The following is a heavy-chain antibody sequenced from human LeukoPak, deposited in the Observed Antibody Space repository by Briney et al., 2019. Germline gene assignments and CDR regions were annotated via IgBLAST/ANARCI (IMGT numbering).Heavy chain of an antibody. V-gene: IGHV4-59*01. CDR1: GGSISSYY. D-gene: IGHD6-19*01. CDR2: IYYSGST. J-gene: IGHJ4*02. Sequence: SETLSLTCTVSGGSISSYYWSWIRQPPGKGLEWIGYIYYSGSTNYNPSLKSRVTISVDTSKNQFSLKLSSVTAADTAVYYCARVGSSGWYGSSPSHFDYWGQGTLVTVSS. CDR3: ARVGSSGWYGSSPSHFDY.